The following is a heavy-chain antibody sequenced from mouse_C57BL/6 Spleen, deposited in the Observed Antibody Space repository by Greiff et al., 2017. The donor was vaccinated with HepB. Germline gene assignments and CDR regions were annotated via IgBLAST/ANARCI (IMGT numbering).Heavy chain of an antibody. J-gene: IGHJ3*01. CDR3: ARSVYYDYDGLAY. CDR2: IDPSDSYT. Sequence: QVQLQQPGAELVRPGTSVKLSCKASGYTFTSYWMHWVKQRPGQGLEWIGVIDPSDSYTNYNQKFKGKATLTVDTSSSTAYMQLSSLTSEDSAVYYCARSVYYDYDGLAYWGQGTLVTVSA. CDR1: GYTFTSYW. V-gene: IGHV1-59*01. D-gene: IGHD2-4*01.